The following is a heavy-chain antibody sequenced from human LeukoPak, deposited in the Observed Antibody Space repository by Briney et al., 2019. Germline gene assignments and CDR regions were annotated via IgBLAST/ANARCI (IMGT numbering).Heavy chain of an antibody. D-gene: IGHD3-3*01. J-gene: IGHJ4*02. V-gene: IGHV4-59*01. CDR1: GGSISSYY. CDR3: AVGGDFWSGYFLDY. Sequence: SETLSLTCTVSGGSISSYYWSWIRQPPGKGLEWIGYIYCSGSTNYNPSLKSRVTISVDTSKNQFSLKLSSVTAADTAVYYCAVGGDFWSGYFLDYWGQGTLVTVSS. CDR2: IYCSGST.